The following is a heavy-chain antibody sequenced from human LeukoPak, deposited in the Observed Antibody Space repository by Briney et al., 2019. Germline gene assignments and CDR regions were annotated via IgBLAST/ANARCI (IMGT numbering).Heavy chain of an antibody. V-gene: IGHV4-61*02. J-gene: IGHJ3*02. D-gene: IGHD4-23*01. CDR1: AGSISSGSYY. Sequence: SETLSLTCTVSAGSISSGSYYWSWIRQPAGKGLEWIGRISTSGSTNYNPSLRSRVTISIDTSKNQFSLNLSSVTAADTALYYCAREDYGGDLQRDAFDIWGQGTMVTVSS. CDR3: AREDYGGDLQRDAFDI. CDR2: ISTSGST.